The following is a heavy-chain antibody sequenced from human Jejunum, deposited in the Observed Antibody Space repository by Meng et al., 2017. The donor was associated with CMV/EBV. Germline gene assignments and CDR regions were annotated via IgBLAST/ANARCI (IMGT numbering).Heavy chain of an antibody. Sequence: QVQLGQSGAEVKKPGASVKVSCKASGYTFNTYGISWVRQAPGQGLEWMGWISTYNGDTNYAQNLQGRVTMTTDTSTNTVYMELRSLRSDDTAVYYCGRGSYFDYWGQGTLVTVSS. CDR2: ISTYNGDT. CDR3: GRGSYFDY. V-gene: IGHV1-18*01. J-gene: IGHJ4*02. CDR1: GYTFNTYG. D-gene: IGHD3-10*01.